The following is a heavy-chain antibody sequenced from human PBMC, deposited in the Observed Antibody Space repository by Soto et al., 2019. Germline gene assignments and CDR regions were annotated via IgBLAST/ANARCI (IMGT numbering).Heavy chain of an antibody. CDR2: INPSGGST. CDR3: AREEGHFGSYPGIAAAGKGAYYYYGMDV. CDR1: GYTFTSYY. V-gene: IGHV1-46*01. J-gene: IGHJ6*02. D-gene: IGHD6-13*01. Sequence: ASVKVSCKASGYTFTSYYMHWVRLAPGQGLEWMGIINPSGGSTSYAQKFQGRVTMTRDTSTSTVYMELSSLRSEDTAVYYCAREEGHFGSYPGIAAAGKGAYYYYGMDVWGQGTTVTVSS.